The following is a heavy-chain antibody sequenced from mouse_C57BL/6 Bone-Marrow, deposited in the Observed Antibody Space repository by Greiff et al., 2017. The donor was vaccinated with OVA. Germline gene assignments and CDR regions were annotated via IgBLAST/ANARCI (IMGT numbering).Heavy chain of an antibody. J-gene: IGHJ2*01. CDR1: GYTFTDYY. CDR3: ARNWYSNYVGDY. CDR2: IHPGSGST. V-gene: IGHV1-76*01. D-gene: IGHD2-5*01. Sequence: QVQLQQSGAELVRPGASVKLSCKASGYTFTDYYIHWVKQRPGQGLEWIAMIHPGSGSTNYNEKFKGKATLTVEKSSSTAYMQLSSLTSEDSAVYVGARNWYSNYVGDYWGQGTTLTVSS.